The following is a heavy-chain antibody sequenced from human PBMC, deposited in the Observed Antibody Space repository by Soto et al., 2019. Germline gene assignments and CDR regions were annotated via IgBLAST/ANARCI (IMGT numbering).Heavy chain of an antibody. CDR3: ARDRRLGGSRWWFDP. Sequence: QVQLVQSGAEVKKPGSSVKASCEASGATFSGFAINWLRQAPGQGPEWMGGIISMFGAADYAQKFQGRRTITADKSTTTVFMELSRLRSDDTAVYYCARDRRLGGSRWWFDPWGQGTLVIVSS. J-gene: IGHJ5*02. CDR2: IISMFGAA. CDR1: GATFSGFA. D-gene: IGHD1-26*01. V-gene: IGHV1-69*06.